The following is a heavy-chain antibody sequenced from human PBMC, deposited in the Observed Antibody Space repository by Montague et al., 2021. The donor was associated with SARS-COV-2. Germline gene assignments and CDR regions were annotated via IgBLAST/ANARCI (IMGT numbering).Heavy chain of an antibody. Sequence: SETLSLTCAVYGGSLSGYYWSWIRQPPGKGLEWVGEITHGGSTSYSPSLKSRLTISLDTSKNQFSLKLDSVTAADTATYYCARSHDYRGNDYFDSWGQGTLVTVSS. CDR2: ITHGGST. D-gene: IGHD4-23*01. V-gene: IGHV4-34*01. CDR3: ARSHDYRGNDYFDS. CDR1: GGSLSGYY. J-gene: IGHJ4*02.